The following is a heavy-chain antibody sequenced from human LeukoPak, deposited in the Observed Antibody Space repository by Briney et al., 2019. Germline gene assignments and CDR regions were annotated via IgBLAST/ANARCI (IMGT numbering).Heavy chain of an antibody. Sequence: ASVKVSCKVSGYTLTELSMHWVRQAPGKGLEWMGGFDPEDGETIYAQKFQGRVTMTEDTSTDTAYMELSSLRSEDTAVYYCARDRGYYYDSSGYYEPAYWGQGTLVTVSS. J-gene: IGHJ4*02. CDR1: GYTLTELS. CDR3: ARDRGYYYDSSGYYEPAY. CDR2: FDPEDGET. D-gene: IGHD3-22*01. V-gene: IGHV1-24*01.